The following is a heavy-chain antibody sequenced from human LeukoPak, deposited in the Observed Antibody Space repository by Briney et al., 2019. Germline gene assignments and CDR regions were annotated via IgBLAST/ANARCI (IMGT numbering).Heavy chain of an antibody. V-gene: IGHV1-8*01. D-gene: IGHD1-1*01. J-gene: IGHJ4*02. CDR2: MNSNTGNT. Sequence: ASVKVSCKASGYTFINYDIMWVRQATGQGLEWMGWMNSNTGNTGYAQRFQGRVTTTRDTSRSTAYMELSSLGSEDTAVYYCTRGRGGTIDRGYMDYWGQGTLVTVSS. CDR1: GYTFINYD. CDR3: TRGRGGTIDRGYMDY.